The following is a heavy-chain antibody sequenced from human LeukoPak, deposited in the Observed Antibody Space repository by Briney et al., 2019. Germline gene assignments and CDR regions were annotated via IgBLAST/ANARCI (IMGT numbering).Heavy chain of an antibody. Sequence: NPSETLSLTCTVSGGSISSSSYYWGWIRQPPGQGLEWIGSIYYSGSTYYNPSLKSRVTISVDTSKNQFSLKLSSVTAADTAVYYCARLDTAMAPLDYWGQGTLVTVSS. D-gene: IGHD5-18*01. CDR3: ARLDTAMAPLDY. CDR1: GGSISSSSYY. J-gene: IGHJ4*02. CDR2: IYYSGST. V-gene: IGHV4-39*01.